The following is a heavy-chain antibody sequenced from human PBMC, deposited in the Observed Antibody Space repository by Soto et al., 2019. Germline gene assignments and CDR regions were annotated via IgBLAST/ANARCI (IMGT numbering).Heavy chain of an antibody. CDR1: GDSVSIVTST. Sequence: QVQLQQSGPGLVKPSQTLSLMCDISGDSVSIVTSTWSWIRQSPSRGLEWLGRTYYRSKWYNDYAMSVKGRIVITPDTSKNQVSLQLNSVTPEDTATYFCARDGSGFHWYFDVWGRGTLVTVSS. CDR3: ARDGSGFHWYFDV. CDR2: TYYRSKWYN. J-gene: IGHJ2*01. V-gene: IGHV6-1*01. D-gene: IGHD6-19*01.